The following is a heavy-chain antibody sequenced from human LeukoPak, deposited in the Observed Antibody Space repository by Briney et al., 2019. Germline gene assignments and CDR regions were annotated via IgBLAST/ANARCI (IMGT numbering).Heavy chain of an antibody. CDR2: VRTDGTTK. D-gene: IGHD3-10*01. V-gene: IGHV3-30*02. CDR3: SKDSLVGYSSGGMDV. CDR1: GLTFTFSTSG. Sequence: PGGSLRLSCAASGLTFTFSTSGMHWVRQGPGKGLEWVAFVRTDGTTKYYADSVKGRFTISRDNSKNTLYLEMDSLTDEDTAVYYCSKDSLVGYSSGGMDVSGQGTTVTVSS. J-gene: IGHJ6*02.